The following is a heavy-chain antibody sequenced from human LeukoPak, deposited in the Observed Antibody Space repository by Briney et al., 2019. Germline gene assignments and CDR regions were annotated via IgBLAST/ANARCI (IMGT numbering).Heavy chain of an antibody. CDR1: GYTFTSYG. CDR2: ISAYNGNT. V-gene: IGHV1-18*01. CDR3: ARYDFWSGYFLHYGMDV. J-gene: IGHJ6*02. D-gene: IGHD3-3*01. Sequence: GASVKVSCKASGYTFTSYGISWVRQAPGQGLEWMGWISAYNGNTNYAQKLQGRVTMTTDTSTSTAYMELRSLRSDDTAVYYCARYDFWSGYFLHYGMDVWGQGTTVTVSS.